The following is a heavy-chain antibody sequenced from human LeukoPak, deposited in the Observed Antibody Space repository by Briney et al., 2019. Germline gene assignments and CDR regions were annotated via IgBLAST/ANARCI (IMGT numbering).Heavy chain of an antibody. J-gene: IGHJ4*02. Sequence: GSLRLSCAASGFTFSSCGMHWIRQPPGKGLEWIGYIYYSGSTNYNPSLKSRVTISVDTSKNQFSLKLSSVTAADTAVYYCARNTGYSSSWYRPFDYWGQGTLVTVSS. D-gene: IGHD6-13*01. V-gene: IGHV4-59*08. CDR1: GFTFSSCG. CDR2: IYYSGST. CDR3: ARNTGYSSSWYRPFDY.